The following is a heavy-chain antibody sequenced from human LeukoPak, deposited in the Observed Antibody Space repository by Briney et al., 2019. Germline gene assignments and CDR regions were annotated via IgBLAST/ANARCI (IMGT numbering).Heavy chain of an antibody. V-gene: IGHV3-7*01. Sequence: GGSLRLSCAASGFTFSSYWMSWVRQAPGKGLEWVANIKQDGSEKYYVDSVKGRFTISRDNDKNSLCLQMNSLRAEDTAVYYCAREVYRSSTSCYTGYFQHWGQGTLVTVSS. D-gene: IGHD2-2*02. J-gene: IGHJ1*01. CDR1: GFTFSSYW. CDR3: AREVYRSSTSCYTGYFQH. CDR2: IKQDGSEK.